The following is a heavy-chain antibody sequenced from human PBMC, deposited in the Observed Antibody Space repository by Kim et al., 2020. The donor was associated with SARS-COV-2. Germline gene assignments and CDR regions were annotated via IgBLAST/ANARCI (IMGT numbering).Heavy chain of an antibody. V-gene: IGHV3-48*02. D-gene: IGHD1-20*01. CDR1: GFSFITYG. Sequence: GGSLRLSCATSGFSFITYGMNWVRQAPGKGLEWIAHINSPGSGIHYADSVKGRFTISRDNVKKSVVLQMNSLRDEDTAVYYCTTDSEGIQDFDSLGQGTL. CDR2: INSPGSGI. J-gene: IGHJ4*02. CDR3: TTDSEGIQDFDS.